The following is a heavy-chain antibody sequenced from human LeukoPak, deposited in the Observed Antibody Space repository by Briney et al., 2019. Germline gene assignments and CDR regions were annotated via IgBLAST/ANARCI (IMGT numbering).Heavy chain of an antibody. D-gene: IGHD3-22*01. CDR1: GGSIGSYY. J-gene: IGHJ5*02. CDR3: ARGTMMVGP. V-gene: IGHV4-59*01. Sequence: SETLSLTCSVSGGSIGSYYWSWIRQPPGKGLEWIGYINYSGTTNYNPSLKSRVSISIDTSKNQFSLKLSSVAAADTAVYYCARGTMMVGPWGQGTQVTVSS. CDR2: INYSGTT.